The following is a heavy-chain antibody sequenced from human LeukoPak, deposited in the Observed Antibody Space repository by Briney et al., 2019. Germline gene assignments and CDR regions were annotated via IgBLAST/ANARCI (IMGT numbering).Heavy chain of an antibody. D-gene: IGHD1-26*01. CDR3: AKSGGYGLIDC. CDR1: GASVSGSPYY. V-gene: IGHV4-39*01. J-gene: IGHJ4*02. CDR2: IYSSGST. Sequence: PSETLSLTCTVSGASVSGSPYYWGWIRQPPGKGLEWIGSIYSSGSTYYNASLQSRVTISIETSKNRISLRLNSVTAADTAIYYCAKSGGYGLIDCWGQGTLVTVSS.